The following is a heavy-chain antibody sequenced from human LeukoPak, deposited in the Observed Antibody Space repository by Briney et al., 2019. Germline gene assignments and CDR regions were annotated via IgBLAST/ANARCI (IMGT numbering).Heavy chain of an antibody. Sequence: SETLSLTCTVSGGSISSYYWSWIRQPPGKGLEWIGYIYHSGSTNYNPSLKSRVTISVDTSKNQFSLKLSSVTAADTAVYYCARISAGIRGYYFDYWGQGTLVTVSS. J-gene: IGHJ4*02. CDR3: ARISAGIRGYYFDY. CDR2: IYHSGST. D-gene: IGHD1-14*01. V-gene: IGHV4-59*01. CDR1: GGSISSYY.